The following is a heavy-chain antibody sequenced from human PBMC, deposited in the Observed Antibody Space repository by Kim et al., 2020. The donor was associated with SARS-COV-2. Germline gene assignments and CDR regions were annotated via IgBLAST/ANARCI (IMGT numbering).Heavy chain of an antibody. CDR1: GFTVSSNY. CDR2: IYSGGST. Sequence: GGSLRLSCAASGFTVSSNYMSWVRQAPGKGLEWVSVIYSGGSTYYAASVKGRFTISRDNSKNTLYLQRNSLRDEETAVYYWAGASGYYYGMDVWGQGTTVTVSS. CDR3: AGASGYYYGMDV. V-gene: IGHV3-53*01. J-gene: IGHJ6*02. D-gene: IGHD3-10*01.